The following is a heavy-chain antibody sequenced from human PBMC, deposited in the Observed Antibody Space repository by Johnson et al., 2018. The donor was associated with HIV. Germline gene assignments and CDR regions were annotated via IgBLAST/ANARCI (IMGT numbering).Heavy chain of an antibody. D-gene: IGHD6-13*01. Sequence: QVQLVESGGGVVQPGRSLRLSCAASGFTFSSYGMHWVRQAPGKGLEWVAVISYDGSNKYYADSVKGRFSNSRDTSKNTLYLQMNRLRAEDTSVYYCAKAPTRIAARDAFDIWGQGTMVTVSS. CDR2: ISYDGSNK. V-gene: IGHV3-30*19. J-gene: IGHJ3*02. CDR1: GFTFSSYG. CDR3: AKAPTRIAARDAFDI.